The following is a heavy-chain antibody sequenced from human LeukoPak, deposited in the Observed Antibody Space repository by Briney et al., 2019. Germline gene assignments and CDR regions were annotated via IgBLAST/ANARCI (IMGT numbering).Heavy chain of an antibody. Sequence: PGGSLRLSCAASGFTFSSFEMNWVRQAPGKGLEWVSYISSSGSTIYYADSVKGRFTISRDNTKNSLYLQMNSLRVEDTAVYYCARDASSWYGYNWFDPWGQGTLVTVSS. CDR2: ISSSGSTI. CDR1: GFTFSSFE. D-gene: IGHD6-13*01. V-gene: IGHV3-48*03. CDR3: ARDASSWYGYNWFDP. J-gene: IGHJ5*02.